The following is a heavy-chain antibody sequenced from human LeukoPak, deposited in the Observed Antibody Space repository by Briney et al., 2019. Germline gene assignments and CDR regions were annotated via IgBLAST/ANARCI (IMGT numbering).Heavy chain of an antibody. CDR1: GGTFSSYA. CDR2: IIPIFGTA. Sequence: SVKVSCKASGGTFSSYASSWARQAPGQGLEWMGRIIPIFGTANYAQKFQGRVTITTDESTSTAYMELSSLRSEDTAVYYCARAHFDWLLYFDYWGQGTLVTVSS. V-gene: IGHV1-69*05. D-gene: IGHD3-9*01. J-gene: IGHJ4*02. CDR3: ARAHFDWLLYFDY.